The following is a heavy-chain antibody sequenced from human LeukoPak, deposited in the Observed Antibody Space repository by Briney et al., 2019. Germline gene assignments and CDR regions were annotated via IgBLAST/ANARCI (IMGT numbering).Heavy chain of an antibody. CDR3: ARDGDSSGYYYDAPYNWFDP. CDR2: IWYDGSNK. D-gene: IGHD3-22*01. J-gene: IGHJ5*02. CDR1: GFTFNSYG. Sequence: GGSLRLSCAASGFTFNSYGMHWVRQAPGKGLEWVAVIWYDGSNKYYADSVKGRFTISRDNSKNTLYLQMNSLRAEDTAVYYCARDGDSSGYYYDAPYNWFDPWGQGTLVTVSS. V-gene: IGHV3-33*01.